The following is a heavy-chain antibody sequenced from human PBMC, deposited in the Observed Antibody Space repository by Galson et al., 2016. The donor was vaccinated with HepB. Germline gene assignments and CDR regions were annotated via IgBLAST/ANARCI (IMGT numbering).Heavy chain of an antibody. CDR1: GFIFSSYS. CDR3: AIDLVTAMEWERYYYYGMDV. J-gene: IGHJ6*02. CDR2: IRSSSSNI. V-gene: IGHV3-21*01. D-gene: IGHD5-18*01. Sequence: SLRLSCAASGFIFSSYSMNWVRQAPGKGLEWVSSIRSSSSNIYYADSVKGRFTISRDNAKNSLYLQMNRLRAEDTAVYYCAIDLVTAMEWERYYYYGMDVWGQGTTVTVSS.